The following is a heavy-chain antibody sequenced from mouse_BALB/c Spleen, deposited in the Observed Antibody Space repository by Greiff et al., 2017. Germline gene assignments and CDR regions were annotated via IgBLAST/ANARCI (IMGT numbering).Heavy chain of an antibody. CDR3: ARSYYGNYGFAY. J-gene: IGHJ3*01. CDR2: IWAGGST. V-gene: IGHV2-9*02. Sequence: VKLVESGPGLVAPSQSLSITCTVSGFSLTSYGVHWVRQPPGKGLEWLGVIWAGGSTNYNSALMSRLSISKDNSKSQVFLKMNSLQTDDTAMYYCARSYYGNYGFAYWGQGTLVTVSA. D-gene: IGHD2-10*01. CDR1: GFSLTSYG.